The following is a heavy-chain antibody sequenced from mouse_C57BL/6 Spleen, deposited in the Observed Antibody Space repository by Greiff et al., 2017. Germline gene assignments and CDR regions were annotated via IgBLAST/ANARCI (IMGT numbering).Heavy chain of an antibody. CDR1: GYTFTSYW. CDR2: INPSNGGT. CDR3: ARDSSGYVFDY. Sequence: QVQLQQSGTELVKPGASVKLSCKASGYTFTSYWMHWVKQRPGQGLEWIGNINPSNGGTNYNEKFKSKATLTVDKSSSTAYMQLSSLTSEDSAVYYWARDSSGYVFDYWGQGTTLTVSS. V-gene: IGHV1-53*01. J-gene: IGHJ2*01. D-gene: IGHD3-2*02.